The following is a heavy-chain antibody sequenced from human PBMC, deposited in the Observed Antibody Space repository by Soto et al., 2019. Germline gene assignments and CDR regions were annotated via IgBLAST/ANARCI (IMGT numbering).Heavy chain of an antibody. CDR3: ARDRFDYYDSSGHYCALGWFGP. CDR1: GGSISSYY. D-gene: IGHD3-22*01. J-gene: IGHJ5*02. Sequence: PSETLSLTCTVCGGSISSYYWSWIRQPPGKGLEWIGYIYYSGSTTYNPSLKSRVTISVDTCKNQFSLKLSSVTAAGTAVYNCARDRFDYYDSSGHYCALGWFGPCGQATMVTVS. CDR2: IYYSGST. V-gene: IGHV4-59*01.